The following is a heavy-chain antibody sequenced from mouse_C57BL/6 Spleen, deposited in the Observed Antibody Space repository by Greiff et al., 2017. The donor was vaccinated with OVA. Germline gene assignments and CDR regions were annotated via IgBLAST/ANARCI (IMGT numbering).Heavy chain of an antibody. CDR3: TRDNPWGFAY. V-gene: IGHV5-9-1*02. Sequence: EVMLVESGEGLVKPGGSLKLSCAASGFTFSSYAMSWVRQTPEKRLEWVAYISSGGDYIYYADTVKGRFTISRDNARNTLYLQMSSLKSEDTAMYYCTRDNPWGFAYWGQGTLVTVSA. CDR2: ISSGGDYI. J-gene: IGHJ3*01. CDR1: GFTFSSYA.